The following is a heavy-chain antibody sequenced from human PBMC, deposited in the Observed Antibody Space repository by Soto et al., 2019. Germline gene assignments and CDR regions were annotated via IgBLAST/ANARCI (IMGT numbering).Heavy chain of an antibody. Sequence: GGSLRLSCAACGFTFSIYAMSWVRQVPGKGLEWVSAISGSGGSTYYADSVKGRFTISRDNSKNTLYLQMNSLRAEDTAVYYCAKQKGVPAAPFDYWGQGTLVTVSS. CDR3: AKQKGVPAAPFDY. D-gene: IGHD2-2*01. CDR1: GFTFSIYA. V-gene: IGHV3-23*01. J-gene: IGHJ4*02. CDR2: ISGSGGST.